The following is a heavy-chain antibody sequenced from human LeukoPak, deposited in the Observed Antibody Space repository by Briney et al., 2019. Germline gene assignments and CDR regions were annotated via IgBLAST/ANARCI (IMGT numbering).Heavy chain of an antibody. CDR3: ARGRSGSYSPHYYYYMDV. CDR1: GGTFSSYA. CDR2: IIPIFGTA. J-gene: IGHJ6*03. Sequence: GASVKVSCKASGGTFSSYAISWVRQAPGQGLEWMGGIIPIFGTANYAQKFQGRVTITTDESTSTAYMELSSLRSEDTAVYYCARGRSGSYSPHYYYYMDVWGKGTTVTVYS. D-gene: IGHD1-26*01. V-gene: IGHV1-69*05.